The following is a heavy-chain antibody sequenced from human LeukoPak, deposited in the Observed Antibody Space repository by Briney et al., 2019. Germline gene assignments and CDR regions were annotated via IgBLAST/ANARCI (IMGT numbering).Heavy chain of an antibody. CDR2: ISGSGGST. V-gene: IGHV3-23*01. D-gene: IGHD1-26*01. Sequence: GGSLRLSCAAPGFTFSSYAMSWVRQAPGKGLEWVSAISGSGGSTYYADSVKGRFTLSRDYPKNTLYLQMNSLRAEDTAVYFCAKYSGSYYYPPNWDSWGQGTLVTVSS. J-gene: IGHJ4*02. CDR3: AKYSGSYYYPPNWDS. CDR1: GFTFSSYA.